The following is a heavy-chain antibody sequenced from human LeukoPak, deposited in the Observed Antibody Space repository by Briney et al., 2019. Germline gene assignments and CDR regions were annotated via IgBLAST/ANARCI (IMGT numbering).Heavy chain of an antibody. Sequence: PGGSLRLSCAASGFTFSSYSMNWVRQAPGKGLEWVSSISSSSSYIYYADSVKGRFTISRDNAKNSLYLQTNSLRAEDTAVYYCARGSYSSSCSHWGQGTLVTVSS. J-gene: IGHJ4*02. CDR1: GFTFSSYS. CDR2: ISSSSSYI. V-gene: IGHV3-21*01. CDR3: ARGSYSSSCSH. D-gene: IGHD6-13*01.